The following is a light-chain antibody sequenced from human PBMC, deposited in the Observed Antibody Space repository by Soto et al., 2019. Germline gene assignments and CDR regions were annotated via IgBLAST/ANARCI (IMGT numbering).Light chain of an antibody. V-gene: IGKV3-20*01. CDR2: GAS. Sequence: EIVLTQSPGTLSLSPGERATLSCRASQRVSSSYLAWYQQKPGQAPRLLIYGASSRATGIPSRFSGSGSGTDFTLTISRLEPEDFAVYYCQQYARSPFTFGPGTKVDIK. CDR1: QRVSSSY. J-gene: IGKJ3*01. CDR3: QQYARSPFT.